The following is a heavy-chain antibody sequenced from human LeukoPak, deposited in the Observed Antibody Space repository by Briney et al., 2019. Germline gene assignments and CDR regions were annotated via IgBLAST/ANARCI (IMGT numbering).Heavy chain of an antibody. CDR2: INHSGST. Sequence: PSEPLSLTCAVYGGPFSCYFWTWIRQPPGKGLEWIGEINHSGSTNYNPPLKSRVTISVDTSKNQFSLNLNSVTAADTAVYYCARDRVLDATFYKYYALDVWGQGTTVTVSS. J-gene: IGHJ6*02. D-gene: IGHD2/OR15-2a*01. V-gene: IGHV4-34*01. CDR1: GGPFSCYF. CDR3: ARDRVLDATFYKYYALDV.